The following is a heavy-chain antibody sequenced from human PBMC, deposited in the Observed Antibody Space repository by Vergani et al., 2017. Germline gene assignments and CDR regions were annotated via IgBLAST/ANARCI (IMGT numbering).Heavy chain of an antibody. CDR3: VRGRHPSDHYDSSGYSS. V-gene: IGHV4-61*02. CDR2: IYTSGST. D-gene: IGHD3-22*01. Sequence: QVQLQESGPGLVKPSQTLSLTCTVSGGSISSGSYYWSWIRQPAGKGLEWIGRIYTSGSTNYNPSLQSRVTIDADRAKNQFSLKVSSVTAADTAVYFCVRGRHPSDHYDSSGYSSWGQGTLVTISS. CDR1: GGSISSGSYY. J-gene: IGHJ4*02.